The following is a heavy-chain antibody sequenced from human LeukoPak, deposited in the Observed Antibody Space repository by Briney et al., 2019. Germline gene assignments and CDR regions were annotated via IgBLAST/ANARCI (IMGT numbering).Heavy chain of an antibody. CDR2: INWNGGST. J-gene: IGHJ4*02. CDR3: ARVPEKIAAAGYKIYYFDY. V-gene: IGHV3-20*04. CDR1: GFTFDDYG. D-gene: IGHD6-13*01. Sequence: GGSLRLSCAASGFTFDDYGMSWVRQAPGKGLEWVSGINWNGGSTGYADSVKGRFTISRDNAKNSLYLQMNSLRAEDTAVYYCARVPEKIAAAGYKIYYFDYWGQGTLVTVSS.